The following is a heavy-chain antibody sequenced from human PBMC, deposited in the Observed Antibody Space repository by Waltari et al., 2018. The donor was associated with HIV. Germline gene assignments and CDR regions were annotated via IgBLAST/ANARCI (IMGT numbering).Heavy chain of an antibody. V-gene: IGHV3-9*01. Sequence: EVQLVESGGGLVQPGRSLRLSCAASGFTFDDYAMHWVRQAPGKGLEWVSGISWNSGSIGYADSVKGRFTISRYNAKNSLYLQMNSLRAEDTALYYCAKDMIRDYYYYYGMDVWGQGTTVTVSS. CDR3: AKDMIRDYYYYYGMDV. D-gene: IGHD3-16*01. CDR2: ISWNSGSI. CDR1: GFTFDDYA. J-gene: IGHJ6*02.